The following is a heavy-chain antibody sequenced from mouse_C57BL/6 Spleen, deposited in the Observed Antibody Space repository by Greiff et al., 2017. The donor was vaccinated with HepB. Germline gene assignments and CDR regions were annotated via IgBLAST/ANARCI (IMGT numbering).Heavy chain of an antibody. CDR2: IWSGGST. V-gene: IGHV2-2*01. Sequence: VKLMESGPGLVQPSQSLSITCTVSGFSLTSYGVHWVRQSPGKGLEWLGVIWSGGSTDYNAAFISRLSISKDNSKSQVFFKMNSLQADDTAIYYCARPNSNAMDYWGQGTSVTVSS. CDR1: GFSLTSYG. J-gene: IGHJ4*01. CDR3: ARPNSNAMDY. D-gene: IGHD2-5*01.